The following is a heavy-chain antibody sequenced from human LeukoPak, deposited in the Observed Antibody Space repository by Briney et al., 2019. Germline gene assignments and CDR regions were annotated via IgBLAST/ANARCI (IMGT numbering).Heavy chain of an antibody. J-gene: IGHJ4*02. CDR1: DGSISSYY. V-gene: IGHV4-4*07. Sequence: SETLSLTCTVSDGSISSYYWSWIRQPAGKGLEWIGRMYTSGSTNYNPSLKSRVTMSVDTSKNQFSLKLSSVTAADTAVYYCARGASGYDPFDYWGQGTLVTVSS. CDR2: MYTSGST. D-gene: IGHD5-12*01. CDR3: ARGASGYDPFDY.